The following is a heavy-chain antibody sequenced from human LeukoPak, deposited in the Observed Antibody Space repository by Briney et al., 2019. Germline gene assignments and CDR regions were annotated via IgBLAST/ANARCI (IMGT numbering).Heavy chain of an antibody. J-gene: IGHJ3*02. D-gene: IGHD6-19*01. Sequence: SQTLSLTCAVSGGSISSGGYSWSWIRQPPGKGLEWIGYIYHSGSTYYNPSLKSRVTISVDTSKNQFSLKLSSVTAADTAVYYCASFLPSGWYQDAFDIWGQGTMVTVSS. CDR1: GGSISSGGYS. V-gene: IGHV4-30-2*02. CDR2: IYHSGST. CDR3: ASFLPSGWYQDAFDI.